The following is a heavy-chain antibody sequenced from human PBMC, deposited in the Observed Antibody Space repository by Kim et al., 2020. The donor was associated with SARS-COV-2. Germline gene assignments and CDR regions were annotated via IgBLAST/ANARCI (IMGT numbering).Heavy chain of an antibody. CDR2: INSDGSST. CDR1: GFTFSSYW. V-gene: IGHV3-74*01. Sequence: GGSLRLSCAASGFTFSSYWMHWVRQAPGKGLVWVSRINSDGSSTSYADSVKGRFTISRDNAKNTLYLQMNSLRAEDTAVYYCAREPDDSLEGFDYWGQGTLVTVSS. CDR3: AREPDDSLEGFDY. J-gene: IGHJ4*02. D-gene: IGHD3-22*01.